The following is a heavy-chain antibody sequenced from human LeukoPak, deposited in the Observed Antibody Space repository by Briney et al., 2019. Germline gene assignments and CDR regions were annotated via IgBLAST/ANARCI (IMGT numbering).Heavy chain of an antibody. Sequence: PGRSLRLSCVASGFTFDDYGMHWVRQAPGKGLEWVSGISWDSGSIVYAASVKGRFTISRDNAKNSLCLQMNSLRAEDTALYFCAKTMIRGVYSYYAMDVWGQGTTVTVS. V-gene: IGHV3-9*01. J-gene: IGHJ6*02. D-gene: IGHD3-10*01. CDR2: ISWDSGSI. CDR1: GFTFDDYG. CDR3: AKTMIRGVYSYYAMDV.